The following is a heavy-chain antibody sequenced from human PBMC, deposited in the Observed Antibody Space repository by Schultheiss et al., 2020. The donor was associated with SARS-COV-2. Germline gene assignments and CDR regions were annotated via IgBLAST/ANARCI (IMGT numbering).Heavy chain of an antibody. CDR2: IYPGDSDT. CDR1: GYSFTNYW. Sequence: GESLKISCKGSGYSFTNYWIGWVRQMPGKGLEWMGTIYPGDSDTRYSPSFQGQVTISADKSISTAYLQWSSLKASDTAMYYCARRRYCSGGSCYSAPEDAFDIWGQGTMVTVSS. D-gene: IGHD2-15*01. J-gene: IGHJ3*02. V-gene: IGHV5-51*01. CDR3: ARRRYCSGGSCYSAPEDAFDI.